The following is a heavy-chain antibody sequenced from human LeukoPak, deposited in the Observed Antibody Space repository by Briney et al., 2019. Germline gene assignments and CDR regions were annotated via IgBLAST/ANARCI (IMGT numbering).Heavy chain of an antibody. CDR2: ISYDGSNK. V-gene: IGHV3-30*03. CDR1: GFTFSSYG. CDR3: ASGDSSSWTQLDY. Sequence: AGGSLRLSCAASGFTFSSYGMHWVRQAPGKGLEWVAVISYDGSNKYYADSVKGRFTISRDNSKNTLYLQMNSLRAEDTAVYYCASGDSSSWTQLDYWGQGTLVTVSS. J-gene: IGHJ4*02. D-gene: IGHD6-13*01.